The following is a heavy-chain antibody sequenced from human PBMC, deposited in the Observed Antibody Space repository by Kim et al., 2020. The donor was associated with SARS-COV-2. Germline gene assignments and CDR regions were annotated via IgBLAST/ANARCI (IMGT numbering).Heavy chain of an antibody. Sequence: GGSLRLSCAISGFTLNTYGVHWVRQAPGKGLEWVAVISENGHKTQYAESVKGRFTISTDDSKKTIYLQMNSLRRDDTALYYCVKDGSKRIVAALFYF. V-gene: IGHV3-30*18. J-gene: IGHJ4*01. CDR2: ISENGHKT. CDR3: VKDGSKRIVAALFYF. CDR1: GFTLNTYG. D-gene: IGHD3-16*02.